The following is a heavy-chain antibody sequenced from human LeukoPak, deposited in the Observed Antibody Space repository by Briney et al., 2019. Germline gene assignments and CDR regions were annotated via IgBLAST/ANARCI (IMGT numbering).Heavy chain of an antibody. CDR3: ARESNRRAAAGYYFDY. V-gene: IGHV4-59*01. J-gene: IGHJ4*02. CDR1: GGSISSYY. Sequence: SETLSLTCTVSGGSISSYYWSWIRQPPGKGLEWIGYIYYSASTNYNPSLKSRVTISVDTSKNQFSLKLSSVTAADTAVYYCARESNRRAAAGYYFDYWGQGTLVTVSS. CDR2: IYYSAST. D-gene: IGHD6-13*01.